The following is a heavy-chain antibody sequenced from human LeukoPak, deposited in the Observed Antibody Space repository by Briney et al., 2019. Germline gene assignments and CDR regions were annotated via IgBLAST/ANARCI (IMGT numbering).Heavy chain of an antibody. CDR1: GFTFSSYA. V-gene: IGHV3-23*01. J-gene: IGHJ4*02. D-gene: IGHD3-22*01. CDR3: ARNDSGGYYSV. Sequence: GGSLRLSCAASGFTFSSYAMPWVRQAPGKGLEWVSTISSSGVSTNYADSVKGRFTISRDNFKNTLYLQMNSLRAEDTALYYCARNDSGGYYSVWGQGTLVTVSS. CDR2: ISSSGVST.